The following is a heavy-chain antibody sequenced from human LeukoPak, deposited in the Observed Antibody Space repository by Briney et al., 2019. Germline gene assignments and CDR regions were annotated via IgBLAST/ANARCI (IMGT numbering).Heavy chain of an antibody. CDR2: IYYSGST. J-gene: IGHJ4*02. Sequence: PSETLSLTCTVSGGSISSYYWSWIRQPPGKGLEWIGYIYYSGSTNYNPSLKSRVTISVDTSKNQFSLKLSSVTAADTAVYYCARETRGYSYGYAFGYWGQGTLATVSS. D-gene: IGHD5-18*01. CDR1: GGSISSYY. CDR3: ARETRGYSYGYAFGY. V-gene: IGHV4-59*01.